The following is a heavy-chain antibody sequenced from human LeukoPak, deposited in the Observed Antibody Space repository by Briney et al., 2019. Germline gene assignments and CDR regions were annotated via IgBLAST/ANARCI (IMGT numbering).Heavy chain of an antibody. V-gene: IGHV3-66*01. D-gene: IGHD3-22*01. CDR1: GFTVSSNY. J-gene: IGHJ6*02. CDR3: ARDRTYYYDSSGLAPSGMDV. Sequence: GGSLRLSCAASGFTVSSNYMSWVRQAPGKGLEWVSVIYSGGSTYYADSVKGRFTISRDNSKNTLYLQMNSLRAEDTAVYYCARDRTYYYDSSGLAPSGMDVWGQGTLVTVSS. CDR2: IYSGGST.